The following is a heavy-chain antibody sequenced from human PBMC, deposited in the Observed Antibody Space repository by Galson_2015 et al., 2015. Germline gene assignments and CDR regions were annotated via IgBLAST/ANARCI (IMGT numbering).Heavy chain of an antibody. CDR3: ARQILDYDFWSGYYPTNCGY. Sequence: SLRLSCAASEFTFSSYYMSWVRQAPGKGLEWVSSISSTTTYIYYADSVKGRFTISRDNAKNSLYLQMNSLGAEDTAVYYCARQILDYDFWSGYYPTNCGYWGQGTLVTVSS. J-gene: IGHJ4*02. CDR1: EFTFSSYY. D-gene: IGHD3-3*01. V-gene: IGHV3-21*01. CDR2: ISSTTTYI.